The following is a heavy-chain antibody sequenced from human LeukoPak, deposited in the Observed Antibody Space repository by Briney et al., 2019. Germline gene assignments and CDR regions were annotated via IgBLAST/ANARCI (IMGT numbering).Heavy chain of an antibody. CDR3: ARAVSLVRGVIVYSFDY. Sequence: SETLSLICTVSGGSISSYYWSWIRQPPGKGLEWIGYIFYSGSTNYNPSLRSRVTMSVDTSQNQFSLKLSSVTAADTAVYYCARAVSLVRGVIVYSFDYWGQGTLVTASS. J-gene: IGHJ4*02. CDR2: IFYSGST. D-gene: IGHD3-10*01. CDR1: GGSISSYY. V-gene: IGHV4-59*01.